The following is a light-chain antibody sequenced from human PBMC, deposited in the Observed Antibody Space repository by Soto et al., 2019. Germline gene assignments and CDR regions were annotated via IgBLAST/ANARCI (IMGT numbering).Light chain of an antibody. Sequence: EIVMTQSPATLSVSPGERATFSCRASQSVSSNLAWYQQKPGQAPRLLIYGASTRATGIPARFSGSGSGTEFTLTISSLQCENFAIYFCQQYNNWPPDRTFGQGTKVEIK. CDR2: GAS. V-gene: IGKV3-15*01. CDR1: QSVSSN. J-gene: IGKJ1*01. CDR3: QQYNNWPPDRT.